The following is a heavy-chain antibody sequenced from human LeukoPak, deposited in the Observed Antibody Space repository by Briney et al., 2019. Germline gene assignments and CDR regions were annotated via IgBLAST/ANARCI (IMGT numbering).Heavy chain of an antibody. V-gene: IGHV1-69*13. CDR1: GGTFSSYA. D-gene: IGHD3-22*01. J-gene: IGHJ4*02. Sequence: ASVKVSCKASGGTFSSYAISWVRQAPGQGLEWMGGIIPIFGTANYAQKFQGRVTITADESTSTAYMELSSPRSEDTAVYYCARDPPTYYYDSSGYYAGDYWGQGTLVTVSS. CDR2: IIPIFGTA. CDR3: ARDPPTYYYDSSGYYAGDY.